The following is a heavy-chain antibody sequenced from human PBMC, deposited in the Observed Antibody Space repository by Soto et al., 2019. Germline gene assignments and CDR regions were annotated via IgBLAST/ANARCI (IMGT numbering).Heavy chain of an antibody. CDR3: ARAGSSSWYLSTYYYYGMDV. V-gene: IGHV4-34*01. Sequence: SETLSLTCAVYGGSFSGYYWSWIRQPPGKGLEWIGEINHSGSTNYNPSLKSRVTISVDTSKNQFSLKLSSVTAADTAVYYCARAGSSSWYLSTYYYYGMDVWGQGTTVTVSS. D-gene: IGHD6-13*01. CDR2: INHSGST. J-gene: IGHJ6*02. CDR1: GGSFSGYY.